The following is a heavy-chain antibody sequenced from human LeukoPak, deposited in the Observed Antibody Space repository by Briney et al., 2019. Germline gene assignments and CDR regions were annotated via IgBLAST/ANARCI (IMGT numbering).Heavy chain of an antibody. J-gene: IGHJ3*02. D-gene: IGHD6-19*01. Sequence: ETLSLTCTVSGGSISSYYWSWVRQAPGKGLEWVSYISSSSSTIYYADSVKGRFTISRDNAKNSLYLQMNSLRAEDTAVYYCARDRAVAGLFDAFDIWGQGTMVTVSS. V-gene: IGHV3-48*04. CDR2: ISSSSSTI. CDR1: GGSISSYY. CDR3: ARDRAVAGLFDAFDI.